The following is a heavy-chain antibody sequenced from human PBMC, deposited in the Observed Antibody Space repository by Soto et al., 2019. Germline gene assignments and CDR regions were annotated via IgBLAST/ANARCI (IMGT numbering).Heavy chain of an antibody. CDR2: INHSGST. V-gene: IGHV4-34*01. CDR3: ARKNGGLRYFDWLPSHRGAFDI. Sequence: PSETLSLTCAVYGGSFSGYYWSWIRQPPGKGLEWIGEINHSGSTNYNPSLKSRVTISVDTSKNQFSLKLSSVTAADTAVYYCARKNGGLRYFDWLPSHRGAFDIWGQGTMVTVSS. D-gene: IGHD3-9*01. CDR1: GGSFSGYY. J-gene: IGHJ3*02.